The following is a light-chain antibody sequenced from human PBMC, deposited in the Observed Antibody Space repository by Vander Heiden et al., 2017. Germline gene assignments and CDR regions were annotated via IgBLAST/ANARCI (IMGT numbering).Light chain of an antibody. V-gene: IGLV2-14*01. CDR1: SSDVGAYNY. Sequence: QSALTQPASVPGSPGLSITISCTGTSSDVGAYNYVSWYQLHPGKAPKLMIYDVSNRPSGVSNRFSGSKSGNTASLTISGLQAEDEADYYCVSYTSSTTLYVFGSGTKVTVL. CDR3: VSYTSSTTLYV. CDR2: DVS. J-gene: IGLJ1*01.